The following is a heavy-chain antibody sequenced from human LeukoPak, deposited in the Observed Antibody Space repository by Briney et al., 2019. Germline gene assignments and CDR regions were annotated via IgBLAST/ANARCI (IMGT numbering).Heavy chain of an antibody. J-gene: IGHJ6*02. CDR1: GYSFTSYW. CDR3: ASPRATSYYGMDV. V-gene: IGHV5-51*01. CDR2: IYPGDSDT. D-gene: IGHD5-24*01. Sequence: GESLKISCKGSGYSFTSYWIGWVRQMPGKGLEWMGIIYPGDSDTRYSPSFQGQVTISADKSISTAYLQWSSLKASDTATYYCASPRATSYYGMDVWGQGTTVTVSS.